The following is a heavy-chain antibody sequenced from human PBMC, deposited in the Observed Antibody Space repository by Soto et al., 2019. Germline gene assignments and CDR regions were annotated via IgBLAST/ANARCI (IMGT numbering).Heavy chain of an antibody. CDR2: IGGSGGST. CDR3: ARRTPPEFYFDY. CDR1: GFTFSSYA. J-gene: IGHJ4*02. V-gene: IGHV3-23*01. Sequence: GGSLRLSCAASGFTFSSYAMSWVRQAPGKGLEWVSAIGGSGGSTYYADSVKGRFTISRDNSKNTRYLQMNSLRAEDTAVYYCARRTPPEFYFDYWGQGTLVTVSS. D-gene: IGHD3-10*01.